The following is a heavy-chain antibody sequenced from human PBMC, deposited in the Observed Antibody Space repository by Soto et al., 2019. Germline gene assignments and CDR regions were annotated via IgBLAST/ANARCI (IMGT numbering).Heavy chain of an antibody. CDR1: GYSFTSYW. J-gene: IGHJ5*02. CDR3: ERTSSWYFMRWFDP. CDR2: IYPGDSDT. D-gene: IGHD6-13*01. V-gene: IGHV5-51*01. Sequence: GDSLKISCKGSGYSFTSYWIGWVRQMPGKGLEWMGIIYPGDSDTRYSPSFQGQVTISADKSISTAYLQWSSLKASDTAMYYCERTSSWYFMRWFDPWGQGTLVTVSS.